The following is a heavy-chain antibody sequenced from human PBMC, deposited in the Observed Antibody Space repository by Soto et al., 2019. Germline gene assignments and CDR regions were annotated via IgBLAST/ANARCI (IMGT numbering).Heavy chain of an antibody. CDR1: GFTFSSYA. CDR2: ISASGGST. Sequence: EVQLLESGGGLVQPGGSLRLSCAASGFTFSSYAMSWVRQAPGKGLAWVSAISASGGSTYYADSVRGRFTISRDNSKNTLYLQMNSLRAEDTAVYYCANYIGGAPRHWGQGTLVTVSS. D-gene: IGHD1-26*01. V-gene: IGHV3-23*01. CDR3: ANYIGGAPRH. J-gene: IGHJ4*02.